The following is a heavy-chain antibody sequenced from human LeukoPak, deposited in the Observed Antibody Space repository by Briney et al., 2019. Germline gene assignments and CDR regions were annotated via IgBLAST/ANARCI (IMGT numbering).Heavy chain of an antibody. J-gene: IGHJ4*02. D-gene: IGHD3-9*01. CDR1: GGSISSSSYY. CDR3: ARGLGYGILTVDY. CDR2: IYYSGST. Sequence: SETLSLTCTVSGGSISSSSYYWSWIRQPPGKGLEWTGYIYYSGSTNYNPSLKSRVTISVDTSKNQFSLKLSSVTAADTDVYYCARGLGYGILTVDYWGQGTLVTVPS. V-gene: IGHV4-61*01.